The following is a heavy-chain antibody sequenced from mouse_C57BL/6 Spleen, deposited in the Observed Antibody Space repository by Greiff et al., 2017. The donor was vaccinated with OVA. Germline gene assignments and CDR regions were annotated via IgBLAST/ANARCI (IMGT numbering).Heavy chain of an antibody. CDR2: IDPSDSYT. J-gene: IGHJ4*01. CDR1: GYTFTSYW. CDR3: AREDGTTVVDY. V-gene: IGHV1-59*01. D-gene: IGHD1-1*01. Sequence: QVQLQQSGAELVRPGTSVKLSCKASGYTFTSYWMHWVKQRPGQGLEWIGVIDPSDSYTNYNQKFKGKATLTVDTSSSTAYMQLSSLTSEDSAVYYCAREDGTTVVDYWGQGTSVTVSS.